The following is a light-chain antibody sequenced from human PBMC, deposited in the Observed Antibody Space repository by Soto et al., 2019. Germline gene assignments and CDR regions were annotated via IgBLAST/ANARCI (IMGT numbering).Light chain of an antibody. V-gene: IGLV2-18*02. Sequence: QSALTQPPSVSGSPGQSVTISCTGTSSDVGSYNRVSWYQQPPGTAPKLVIYEVSSRPSGVPDRFSGSKSANTASLTISGLQAEDEADYYYASYTSSSTYVFGTGTKVTVL. CDR3: ASYTSSSTYV. CDR1: SSDVGSYNR. J-gene: IGLJ1*01. CDR2: EVS.